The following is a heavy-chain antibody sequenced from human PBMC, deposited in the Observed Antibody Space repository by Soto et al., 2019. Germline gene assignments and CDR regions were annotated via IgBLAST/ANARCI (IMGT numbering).Heavy chain of an antibody. D-gene: IGHD3-10*01. CDR1: GGSIGSGGYY. V-gene: IGHV4-31*03. CDR3: AREYYGSGSPNWFDP. Sequence: PSETLSLTCTVSGGSIGSGGYYWTWIRQHPGKGLEWIGYIYYSGSTYYNPSLKSRVTISVDTSKNQFSLKLSSVTAADTAVYYCAREYYGSGSPNWFDPWGQGTLVTVSS. CDR2: IYYSGST. J-gene: IGHJ5*02.